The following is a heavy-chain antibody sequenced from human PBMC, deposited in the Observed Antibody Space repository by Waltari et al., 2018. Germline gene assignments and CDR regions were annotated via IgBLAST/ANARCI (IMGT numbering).Heavy chain of an antibody. CDR2: INHSGST. J-gene: IGHJ5*02. CDR1: GGSVSGYY. D-gene: IGHD2-15*01. V-gene: IGHV4-34*01. CDR3: AREEVYCSGGSCYSLYGWFDT. Sequence: QEQLQQWGAGLLKPSETLSLTCAVYGGSVSGYYWSWIRQPPGKGLEWIGEINHSGSTNYNPSLKSRVTISVDTSKNQFSLKLSSVTAADTAVYYCAREEVYCSGGSCYSLYGWFDTWGQGTLVTVSS.